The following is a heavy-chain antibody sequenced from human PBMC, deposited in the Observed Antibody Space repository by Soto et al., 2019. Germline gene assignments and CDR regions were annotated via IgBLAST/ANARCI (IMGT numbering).Heavy chain of an antibody. Sequence: GASVKVSCKASGGTFSSYAISWVRQAPGQGLEWMGGIIPIFGTANYAQKFQGRVTITADESTSTAYMELSSLRSEDTAVYYCATNSGYDYQKSGIFDYWGQGTLVTV. CDR3: ATNSGYDYQKSGIFDY. V-gene: IGHV1-69*13. CDR1: GGTFSSYA. D-gene: IGHD5-12*01. J-gene: IGHJ4*02. CDR2: IIPIFGTA.